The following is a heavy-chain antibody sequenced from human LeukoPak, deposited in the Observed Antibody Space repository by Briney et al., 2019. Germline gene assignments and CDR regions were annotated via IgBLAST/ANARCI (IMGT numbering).Heavy chain of an antibody. CDR2: IYYSGST. D-gene: IGHD3-10*01. J-gene: IGHJ4*02. V-gene: IGHV4-39*01. Sequence: SETLSLTCTVSGGSISSGSYYWGWIRQPPGKGLEWIGSIYYSGSTYYNPSLKSRVTISVDTSKNQFSLKLSSVTAADTAVYYCARHLSDYYGSGSYYNSWGQGTLVTVSS. CDR1: GGSISSGSYY. CDR3: ARHLSDYYGSGSYYNS.